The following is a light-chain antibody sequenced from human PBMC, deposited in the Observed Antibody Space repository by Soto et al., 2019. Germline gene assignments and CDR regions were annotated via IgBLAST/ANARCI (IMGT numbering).Light chain of an antibody. CDR3: QQYNNWPLT. CDR1: HRAHTY. J-gene: IGKJ4*01. CDR2: DAS. V-gene: IGKV3-15*01. Sequence: EIVMTQSPATLSVSPGERATLSCRASHRAHTYLAWYQQRPGRAPRLLIYDASTRATDIPARFSGSGSGTEFTLTISSLQSEDFAVYYCQQYNNWPLTFGGGTKVDIK.